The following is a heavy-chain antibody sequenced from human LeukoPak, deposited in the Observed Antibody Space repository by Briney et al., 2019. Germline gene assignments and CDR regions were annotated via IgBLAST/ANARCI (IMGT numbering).Heavy chain of an antibody. CDR3: ARCNLRYYGSGSYSANYYGMDV. CDR1: GFTFSSYW. J-gene: IGHJ6*02. CDR2: INSDGSSI. V-gene: IGHV3-74*03. Sequence: PGGSLRLSCAASGFTFSSYWMHWVRQAPGKGLVWVSRINSDGSSISYADSVKGRFTISRDNAKNTLYLQMNSLRVEDTAVYYCARCNLRYYGSGSYSANYYGMDVWGQGTTVTVSS. D-gene: IGHD3-10*01.